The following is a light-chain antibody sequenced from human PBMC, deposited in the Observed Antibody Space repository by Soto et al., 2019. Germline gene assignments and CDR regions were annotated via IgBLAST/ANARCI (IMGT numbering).Light chain of an antibody. Sequence: QSVLTQPPSVSGAPGQRVTISCTRSSSNIGAGYDVHWYQQLPGTAPKLLICGNSNRPSGVPDRFAGYKSGTSASLAITGLQAEDEADYYCQSYDSSLSALFGGGTKLTVL. V-gene: IGLV1-40*01. CDR3: QSYDSSLSAL. J-gene: IGLJ3*02. CDR1: SSNIGAGYD. CDR2: GNS.